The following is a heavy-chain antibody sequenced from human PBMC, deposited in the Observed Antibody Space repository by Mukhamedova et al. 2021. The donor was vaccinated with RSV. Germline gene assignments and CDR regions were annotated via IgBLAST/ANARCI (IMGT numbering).Heavy chain of an antibody. V-gene: IGHV1-2*02. Sequence: MGWIHPNSGGTNYAQRFRGSVTMTRDTSISTAYMELSSLRSDDTAVYYCARDGGTGGSPTDSWGQGTMVTVPS. CDR2: IHPNSGGT. CDR3: ARDGGTGGSPTDS. D-gene: IGHD3/OR15-3a*01. J-gene: IGHJ4*02.